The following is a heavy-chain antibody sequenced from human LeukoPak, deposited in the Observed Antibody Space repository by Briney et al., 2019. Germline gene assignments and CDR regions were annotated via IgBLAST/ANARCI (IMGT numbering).Heavy chain of an antibody. D-gene: IGHD3-3*01. CDR2: ISSSSSTI. V-gene: IGHV3-48*04. Sequence: GGSLRLSCAASGFTFSSYSMNWVRQAPGKGLEWVSYISSSSSTIYYADSVKGRFTISRDNAKNTLYLQMNSLRAEDTAVYYCARGDFTIDFSLDPWGQGTLVTVSS. CDR1: GFTFSSYS. CDR3: ARGDFTIDFSLDP. J-gene: IGHJ5*02.